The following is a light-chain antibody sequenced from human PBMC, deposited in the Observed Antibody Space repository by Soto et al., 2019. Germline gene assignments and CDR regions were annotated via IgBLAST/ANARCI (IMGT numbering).Light chain of an antibody. J-gene: IGKJ2*02. CDR3: QQYGSSPGT. CDR1: QSVSSSY. Sequence: EIVLTQSPGTLSLSPGERATLSCRASQSVSSSYLAWYQQKPGQAPRLLICGASTRATGIPDRFSGSGSGTDFTLTISRLEPEDFAVYYCQQYGSSPGTFGQGTQLEIK. V-gene: IGKV3-20*01. CDR2: GAS.